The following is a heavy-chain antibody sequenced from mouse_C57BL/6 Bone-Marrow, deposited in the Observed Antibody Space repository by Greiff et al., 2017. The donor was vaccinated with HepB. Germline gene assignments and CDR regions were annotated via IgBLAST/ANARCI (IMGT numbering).Heavy chain of an antibody. Sequence: VQLQQSGAELVKPGASVKMSCKASGYTFTSYWITWVKQRPGQGLEWIGDIYPGSGSTNYNEKFKSKATLTVDTSSSTAYMQLSSLTSEDSAVYYCARLDYYGSSYWYFDVWGTGTTVTVSS. D-gene: IGHD1-1*01. J-gene: IGHJ1*03. CDR3: ARLDYYGSSYWYFDV. V-gene: IGHV1-55*01. CDR1: GYTFTSYW. CDR2: IYPGSGST.